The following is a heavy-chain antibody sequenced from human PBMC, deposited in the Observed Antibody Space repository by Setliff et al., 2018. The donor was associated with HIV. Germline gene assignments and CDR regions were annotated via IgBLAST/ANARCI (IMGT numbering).Heavy chain of an antibody. J-gene: IGHJ4*02. V-gene: IGHV4-34*01. CDR3: VRGANFYTPRKRIFDH. Sequence: SETLSLTCAVYGESFSPYYWNWIRQSPGKGLEWIGEISHSGSSNYSPSLESRLTISVDTSKNQASLKLNSVTAADSAVYYCVRGANFYTPRKRIFDHWGQG. D-gene: IGHD3-3*01. CDR2: ISHSGSS. CDR1: GESFSPYY.